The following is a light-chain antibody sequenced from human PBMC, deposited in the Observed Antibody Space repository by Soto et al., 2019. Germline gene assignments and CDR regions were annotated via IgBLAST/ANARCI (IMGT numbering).Light chain of an antibody. CDR2: TNN. V-gene: IGLV1-44*01. CDR1: SSNIGSNT. CDR3: AVWDDALSGPV. Sequence: QSVLTQAPSASGTPGQRVTISCSGSSSNIGSNTVNWYQQLSGRAPRLLIYTNNQRPSGVPDRFSGSKSGTSASLAISGLQSEDEADYYCAVWDDALSGPVFGGGTQLPVL. J-gene: IGLJ3*02.